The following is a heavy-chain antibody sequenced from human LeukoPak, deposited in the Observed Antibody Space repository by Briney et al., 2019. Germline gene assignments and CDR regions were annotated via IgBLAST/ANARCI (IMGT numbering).Heavy chain of an antibody. D-gene: IGHD3-16*01. V-gene: IGHV3-15*01. CDR2: IKNKGDGGTT. CDR1: GFAFKYEW. J-gene: IGHJ4*02. Sequence: GSLILSCAASGFAFKYEWMNWVRQPPGKGLEWVGRIKNKGDGGTTEYAAPVKGRFTISRDDSENTLSLQMNSLKTEDTAVYYCAQGGAKAYSWGQGTLVTVSS. CDR3: AQGGAKAYS.